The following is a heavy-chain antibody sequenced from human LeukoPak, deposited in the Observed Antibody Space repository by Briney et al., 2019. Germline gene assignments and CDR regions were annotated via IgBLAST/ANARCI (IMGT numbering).Heavy chain of an antibody. CDR2: ISSSSSYI. V-gene: IGHV3-21*01. J-gene: IGHJ4*02. Sequence: GGSLRLSCVASGFIFSSYTMNCVRQAPGKGLEWVSSISSSSSYIYYADSMKGRFTISRDNAKNSLYLQMNSLRAEDTALYYCARDPKCWYCSHSTLYWAERPLVTVSS. CDR3: ARDPKCWYCSHSTLY. CDR1: GFIFSSYT. D-gene: IGHD6-13*01.